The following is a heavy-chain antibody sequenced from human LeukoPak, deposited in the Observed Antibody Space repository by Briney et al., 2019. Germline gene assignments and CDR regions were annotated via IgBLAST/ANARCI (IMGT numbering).Heavy chain of an antibody. CDR2: IRYDGSNK. V-gene: IGHV3-30*02. Sequence: GGSLRLSCAASGFTFSSYGMHWVRQAPGKGLEWVAVIRYDGSNKFYADSVRGRFTISRDNSKNTLYLQMNSMRAEDTAVYYCARVVEVAGNIGAFDIWGQGTMVTVSS. J-gene: IGHJ3*02. CDR1: GFTFSSYG. CDR3: ARVVEVAGNIGAFDI. D-gene: IGHD6-19*01.